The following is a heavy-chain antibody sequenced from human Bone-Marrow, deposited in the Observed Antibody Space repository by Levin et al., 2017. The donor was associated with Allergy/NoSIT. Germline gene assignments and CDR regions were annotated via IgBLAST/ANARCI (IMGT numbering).Heavy chain of an antibody. V-gene: IGHV3-23*01. J-gene: IGHJ3*02. D-gene: IGHD2-8*01. Sequence: GGSLRLSCVASGITLSRNPMAWVRQAPGKGLQWVSTISGSDDATYHADSVKGRFTISRDKSKNTLFLQMNSLRAEDTAIYYCAKVSCNTNGCQGDAFDSWGQGTKVTVSS. CDR3: AKVSCNTNGCQGDAFDS. CDR1: GITLSRNP. CDR2: ISGSDDAT.